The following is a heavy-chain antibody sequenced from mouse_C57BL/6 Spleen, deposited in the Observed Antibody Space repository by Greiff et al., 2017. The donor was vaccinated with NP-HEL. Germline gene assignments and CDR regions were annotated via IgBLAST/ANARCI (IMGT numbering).Heavy chain of an antibody. Sequence: EVQLQQSGPVLVKPGASVKMSCKASGYTFTDYYMNWVKQSHGKSLEWIGVINPYNGGTSYNQKFKGKATLTVDKSSSTAYMELNSLTSEDSAVYYCARSGRAYYFDYWGQGTTLTVSS. CDR1: GYTFTDYY. V-gene: IGHV1-19*01. J-gene: IGHJ2*01. CDR3: ARSGRAYYFDY. CDR2: INPYNGGT. D-gene: IGHD3-3*01.